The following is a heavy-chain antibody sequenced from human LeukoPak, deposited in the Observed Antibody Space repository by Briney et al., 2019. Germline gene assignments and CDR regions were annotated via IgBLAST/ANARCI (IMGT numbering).Heavy chain of an antibody. V-gene: IGHV4-59*01. CDR3: AREGSVARPFDY. Sequence: SETLSLTCTVSGGSISSYYWSWIRQPPGKGLEWLGYIYYSGSTNYNPSLKSRVTISVDTSKNQFSLKLSSVTAADTAVYYCAREGSVARPFDYWGQGTLVTVSS. J-gene: IGHJ4*02. CDR2: IYYSGST. D-gene: IGHD6-6*01. CDR1: GGSISSYY.